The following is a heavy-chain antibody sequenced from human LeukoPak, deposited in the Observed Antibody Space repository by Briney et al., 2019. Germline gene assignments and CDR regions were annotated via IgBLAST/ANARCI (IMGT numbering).Heavy chain of an antibody. D-gene: IGHD3-22*01. Sequence: GGSLRLSCAASGFTFSSSAMSWVRQAPGKGLEWVSAISNNGGYTYYADSVQGRFTISRDNSKNTLNLQMNSLRAEDTAVYYCARAQVDSSGYYYFDYWGQGTLVTVSS. CDR2: ISNNGGYT. J-gene: IGHJ4*02. CDR3: ARAQVDSSGYYYFDY. V-gene: IGHV3-23*01. CDR1: GFTFSSSA.